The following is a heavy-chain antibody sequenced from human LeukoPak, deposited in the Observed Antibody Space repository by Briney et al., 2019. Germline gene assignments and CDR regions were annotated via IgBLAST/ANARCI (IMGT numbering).Heavy chain of an antibody. CDR3: ARDYAGSSDY. Sequence: GGSLRPSCTASGFTFSTYWINWVRQSPGKGLVWVALINGDGSTTTHADSVKGRFTISRDNAKNTAYLQMNSLRDEDTAVYFCARDYAGSSDYWGQGTLVTVSA. V-gene: IGHV3-74*03. D-gene: IGHD3-10*01. CDR1: GFTFSTYW. CDR2: INGDGSTT. J-gene: IGHJ4*02.